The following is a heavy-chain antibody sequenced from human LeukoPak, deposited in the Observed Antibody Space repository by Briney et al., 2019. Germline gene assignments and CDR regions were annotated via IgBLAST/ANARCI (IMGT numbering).Heavy chain of an antibody. D-gene: IGHD3-22*01. J-gene: IGHJ4*02. V-gene: IGHV3-23*01. CDR3: AKGSYYDSSGSFYFDY. Sequence: GGSLRPSCAASGFTFSSYAMHWVRQAPGKGLEWVSGISGSGDNTYYADSVKGRFTISRDNSKNTLYVQVNSLGTEDTAAYYCAKGSYYDSSGSFYFDYGGQGTLVTVSS. CDR1: GFTFSSYA. CDR2: ISGSGDNT.